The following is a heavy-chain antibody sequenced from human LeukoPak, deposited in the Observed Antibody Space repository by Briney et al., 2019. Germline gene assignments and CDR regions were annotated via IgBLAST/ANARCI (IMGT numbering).Heavy chain of an antibody. J-gene: IGHJ4*02. CDR2: IIPIFGTA. D-gene: IGHD5-12*01. CDR3: ARVYKYSGYDYGGPFDY. Sequence: ASVKVSCKASGGTFSSYAISWVRQAPGQGLEWMGGIIPIFGTANYAQKFQGRVTITADESTSTAYMELSSLRSEDTAVYYCARVYKYSGYDYGGPFDYWGQGTLVTVSS. V-gene: IGHV1-69*13. CDR1: GGTFSSYA.